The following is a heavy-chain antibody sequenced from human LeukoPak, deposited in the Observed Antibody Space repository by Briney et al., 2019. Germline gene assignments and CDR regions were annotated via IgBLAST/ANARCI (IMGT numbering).Heavy chain of an antibody. J-gene: IGHJ5*02. Sequence: SETLSLTCTVSGGSINGYYWSWIRQPPGKGLEWIGEINHSGSTNYNPSLKSRVTISVDTSKNQFSLKLSSVTAADTAVYYCARSLPRSGCWYTEICPRSNWFDPWGQGTLVTVSS. D-gene: IGHD6-19*01. V-gene: IGHV4-34*01. CDR3: ARSLPRSGCWYTEICPRSNWFDP. CDR2: INHSGST. CDR1: GGSINGYY.